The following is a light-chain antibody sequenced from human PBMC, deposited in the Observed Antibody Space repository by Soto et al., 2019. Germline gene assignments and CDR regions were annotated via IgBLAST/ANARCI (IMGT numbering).Light chain of an antibody. CDR3: QQYGNTPPYS. CDR1: PSVSRSL. CDR2: GAS. Sequence: EIVLTQSPGTLSLSPGERATLSCRASPSVSRSLLAWYQQKPGQAPRLLIYGASTRATGIADRFSGSGSGTDFTLTISRLEPEDFAVYYCQQYGNTPPYSFGQGTKLEIK. J-gene: IGKJ2*03. V-gene: IGKV3-20*01.